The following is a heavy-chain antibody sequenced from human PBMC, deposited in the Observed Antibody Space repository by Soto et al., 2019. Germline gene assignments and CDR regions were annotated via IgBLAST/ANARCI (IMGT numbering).Heavy chain of an antibody. CDR3: ARVLLTPSTHLDR. V-gene: IGHV4-59*12. J-gene: IGHJ5*02. Sequence: SETLSLTCRVSGCSISSYYWSWLRPPPGKGLEWIGYIYYSGSTNYNPSLKSRVTISVDTSKNQFSLTLTSLTAADTAIYYCARVLLTPSTHLDRWGQGTLVTLSS. CDR2: IYYSGST. CDR1: GCSISSYY. D-gene: IGHD2-15*01.